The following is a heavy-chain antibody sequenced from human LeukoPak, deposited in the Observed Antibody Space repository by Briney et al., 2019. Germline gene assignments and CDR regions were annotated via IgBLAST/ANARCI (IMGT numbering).Heavy chain of an antibody. CDR1: GFTFSSYT. Sequence: GRSLRLSCAASGFTFSSYTIHWVRQPPGKGLEWVAVISFDGSNKYYADSVKGRFTISRDNSKNTLYLQMNSLRAEDTAVYYCAREELGSSLGFDPWGQGTLVTVSS. D-gene: IGHD3-16*01. V-gene: IGHV3-30-3*01. J-gene: IGHJ5*02. CDR3: AREELGSSLGFDP. CDR2: ISFDGSNK.